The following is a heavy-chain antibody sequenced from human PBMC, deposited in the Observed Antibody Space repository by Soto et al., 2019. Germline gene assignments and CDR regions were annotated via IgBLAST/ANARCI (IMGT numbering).Heavy chain of an antibody. Sequence: ASVKVSCKASGYTFTSYGISWVRQAPGQGLERMGWISAYNGNTNYAQKLQGRVTMTTDTSTSTAYMELRSLRSDDTAVYYCARASYCTNGVCYTGPFDDWGQGTLVTVSS. CDR3: ARASYCTNGVCYTGPFDD. J-gene: IGHJ4*02. D-gene: IGHD2-8*01. V-gene: IGHV1-18*01. CDR1: GYTFTSYG. CDR2: ISAYNGNT.